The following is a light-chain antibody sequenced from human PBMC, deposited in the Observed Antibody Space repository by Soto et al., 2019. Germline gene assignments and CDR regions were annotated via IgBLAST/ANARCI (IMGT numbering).Light chain of an antibody. J-gene: IGKJ2*01. Sequence: DIQMTQSPSTLSASVGDRVTITCRASQSISSWLAWYQRKPGKAPKLLIYKASTLESGVPSRFSGSGSGTEFTLTINSLQPDDFATYYCQQYSRYYTFGQGTKLEIK. V-gene: IGKV1-5*03. CDR2: KAS. CDR1: QSISSW. CDR3: QQYSRYYT.